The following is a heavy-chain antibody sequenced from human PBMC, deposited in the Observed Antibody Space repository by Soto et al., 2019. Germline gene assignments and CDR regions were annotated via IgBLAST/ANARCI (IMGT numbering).Heavy chain of an antibody. V-gene: IGHV1-18*01. J-gene: IGHJ4*02. CDR1: GYTLTSNG. CDR2: INAYNGNT. Sequence: ASVKVSCKASGYTLTSNGISWVRQAPGQRLEWMGWINAYNGNTKYSQKFQGRVTITRDTSASTAYMELSSLRSEDTAAYYCARAVAVPADFDYWGQGTLVTVSS. D-gene: IGHD6-19*01. CDR3: ARAVAVPADFDY.